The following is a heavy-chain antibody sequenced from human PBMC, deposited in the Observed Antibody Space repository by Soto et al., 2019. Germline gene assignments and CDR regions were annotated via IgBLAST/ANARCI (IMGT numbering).Heavy chain of an antibody. J-gene: IGHJ4*02. V-gene: IGHV1-69*02. CDR2: IIPILGIA. CDR3: GRSGGGGEYYDFWSGSSIDY. CDR1: GGTFSSYT. Sequence: QVQLVQSGAEVKKPGSSVKVSCKASGGTFSSYTISWVRQAPGQGLEWMGRIIPILGIANYAQKFQGRVTSTADKTTSPGYMGRGSLRSGDTGVFFCGRSGGGGEYYDFWSGSSIDYWGQGTLVTVSS. D-gene: IGHD3-3*01.